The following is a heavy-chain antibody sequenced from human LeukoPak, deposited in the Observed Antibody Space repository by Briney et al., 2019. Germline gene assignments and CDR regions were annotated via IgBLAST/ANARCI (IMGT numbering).Heavy chain of an antibody. V-gene: IGHV1-24*01. CDR1: GYTLTELS. Sequence: ASVKVSCKVSGYTLTELSMHWVRQAPGKGLEWMGGFDPEDGETIYAQKFQGRVTMTEDTSTDTAYMELSSLRSEDTAVYYCARVKNGYSSSSGQNWFDPWGQGTLVTVSS. D-gene: IGHD6-6*01. J-gene: IGHJ5*02. CDR3: ARVKNGYSSSSGQNWFDP. CDR2: FDPEDGET.